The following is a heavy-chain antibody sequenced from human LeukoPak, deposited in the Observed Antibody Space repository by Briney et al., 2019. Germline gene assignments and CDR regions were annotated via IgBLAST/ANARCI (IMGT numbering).Heavy chain of an antibody. Sequence: GGSLRLSCAASGFTFSSYGMSWVRQAPGKGLEWVSAISGSGGSTYYADSVKGRFTISRDNSKNTLYLQMNSLRAEDTAVYYCAKDSPAITMVRGVTVNWGQGTLVTVSS. V-gene: IGHV3-23*01. CDR3: AKDSPAITMVRGVTVN. J-gene: IGHJ4*02. D-gene: IGHD3-10*01. CDR2: ISGSGGST. CDR1: GFTFSSYG.